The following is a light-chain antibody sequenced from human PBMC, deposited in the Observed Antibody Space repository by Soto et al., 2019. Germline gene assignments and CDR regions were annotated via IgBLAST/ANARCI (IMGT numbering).Light chain of an antibody. V-gene: IGKV3-20*01. CDR3: QQYDTAPRT. CDR2: GAS. CDR1: QSLTNNF. Sequence: IVLTQSPGPLSLSPGERATLSCRVSQSLTNNFLAWYQQRPGQPPRLLIYGASSRATGIPDRFSGSWSGTYFTLTISRLEAEDSAVYYCQQYDTAPRTFGQGTKVEIK. J-gene: IGKJ1*01.